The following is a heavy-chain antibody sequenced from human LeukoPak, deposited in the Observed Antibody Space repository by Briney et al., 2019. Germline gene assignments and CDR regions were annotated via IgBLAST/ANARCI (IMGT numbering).Heavy chain of an antibody. D-gene: IGHD2-2*01. CDR1: GYTFTDSY. CDR2: VNPNSGVT. V-gene: IGHV1-2*02. J-gene: IGHJ4*02. CDR3: ARDQYCTSTSCYPYFDY. Sequence: ASVKVSCKASGYTFTDSYMHWVRQAPGQGLEWMGWVNPNSGVTNYAQKFQGRVTMTRDTSISTAYMELSSLRSDDTAVYYCARDQYCTSTSCYPYFDYWGQGALVTVSS.